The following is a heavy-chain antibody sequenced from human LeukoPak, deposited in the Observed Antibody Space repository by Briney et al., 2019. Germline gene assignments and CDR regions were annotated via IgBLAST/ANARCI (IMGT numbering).Heavy chain of an antibody. CDR3: VKGSYYASSGHYYFDY. J-gene: IGHJ4*02. CDR1: GFTCSSYP. CDR2: FSGSCDST. D-gene: IGHD3-22*01. Sequence: GGSLRLSCAASGFTCSSYPMSWVRQARGKGLEWVSPFSGSCDSTYYADSVKGRFTISRDNSKNTLYLQMDSLRAEDTAVNYCVKGSYYASSGHYYFDYWGQGTLVTVSS. V-gene: IGHV3-23*01.